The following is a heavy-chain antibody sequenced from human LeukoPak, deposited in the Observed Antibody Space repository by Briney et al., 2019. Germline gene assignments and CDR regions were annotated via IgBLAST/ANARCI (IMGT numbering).Heavy chain of an antibody. Sequence: SETLSLTCSVSGNSISSFHYWCWVRQPPGKGLEWIGSVFHTGTTYYNASLKSRVSISVDTSKNHFSLKLSSVTAADTAVYYCARALLPSYYDFWPWRSPFDYWGQGTLVTVSS. V-gene: IGHV4-38-2*02. CDR2: VFHTGTT. CDR1: GNSISSFHY. D-gene: IGHD3-3*01. CDR3: ARALLPSYYDFWPWRSPFDY. J-gene: IGHJ4*02.